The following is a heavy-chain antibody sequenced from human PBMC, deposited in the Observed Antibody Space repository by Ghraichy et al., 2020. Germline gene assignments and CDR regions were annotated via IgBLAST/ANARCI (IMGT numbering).Heavy chain of an antibody. CDR3: ARDQEWRAISSGFDP. Sequence: SETLSLTCTVSGDSRNNYYWSWIRQPPGKGLEWIGSIYHNGRTKYNPSLKSRVTMSVDTSKNQFSLSLTSVTAADTAVFYCARDQEWRAISSGFDPWGQGTLVSVSP. V-gene: IGHV4-59*01. CDR2: IYHNGRT. J-gene: IGHJ5*02. CDR1: GDSRNNYY. D-gene: IGHD3-3*01.